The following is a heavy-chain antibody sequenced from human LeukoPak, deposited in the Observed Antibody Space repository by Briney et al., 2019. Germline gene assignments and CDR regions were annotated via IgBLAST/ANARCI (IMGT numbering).Heavy chain of an antibody. CDR1: GYTFTSYD. J-gene: IGHJ6*03. CDR3: ARSGRGDYDFWSGYPTYYYYYYMDV. CDR2: MNPNSGNT. Sequence: ASVKVSCKASGYTFTSYDINWVRQATGQGLEWMGWMNPNSGNTGYAQKFQGRVTITRNTSISTAYMELSSLRSEDTAVYYCARSGRGDYDFWSGYPTYYYYYYMDVWGKGTTVTVSS. D-gene: IGHD3-3*01. V-gene: IGHV1-8*03.